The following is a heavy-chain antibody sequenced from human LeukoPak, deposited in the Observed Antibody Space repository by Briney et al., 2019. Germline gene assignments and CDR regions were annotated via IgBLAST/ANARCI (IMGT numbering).Heavy chain of an antibody. J-gene: IGHJ4*02. Sequence: GGPLRLSCAASGFTFSSYSMNWVRQAPGKGLEWVSSISSSSSYIYYADSVKGRFTISRDNAKNSLYLQMNSLRAEDTAVYYCTRERFAGIDYWGQGTLVTVSS. CDR3: TRERFAGIDY. D-gene: IGHD5-24*01. CDR2: ISSSSSYI. V-gene: IGHV3-21*01. CDR1: GFTFSSYS.